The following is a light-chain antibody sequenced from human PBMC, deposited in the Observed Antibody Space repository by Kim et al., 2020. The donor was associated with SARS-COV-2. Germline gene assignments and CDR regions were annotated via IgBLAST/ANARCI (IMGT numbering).Light chain of an antibody. Sequence: AAVGDRVTITCRASQGISNYLAWYQQKPGKVPKLLIYAASTLQSGVPSRFSGSGSGTNFTLTISSLQPEDVATYYCQKYNSAPRVFGQGTKVDIK. V-gene: IGKV1-27*01. CDR1: QGISNY. CDR3: QKYNSAPRV. CDR2: AAS. J-gene: IGKJ1*01.